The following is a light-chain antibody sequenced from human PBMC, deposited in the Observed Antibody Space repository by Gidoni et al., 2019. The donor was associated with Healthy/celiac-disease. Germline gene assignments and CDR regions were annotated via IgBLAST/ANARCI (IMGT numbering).Light chain of an antibody. Sequence: EIVMTQSPATLSVSPGERATLSCRASQSVSSNLAWYQQQPGQAPRLLSYGASTRATGIPARFSGSGSGTEFTLTISSLQSEDFAVYYCQQYNNWPRTFGPGTKVDIK. CDR3: QQYNNWPRT. CDR1: QSVSSN. V-gene: IGKV3-15*01. J-gene: IGKJ3*01. CDR2: GAS.